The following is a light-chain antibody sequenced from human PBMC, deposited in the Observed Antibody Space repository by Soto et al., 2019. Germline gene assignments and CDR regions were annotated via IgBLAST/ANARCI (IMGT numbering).Light chain of an antibody. CDR3: QQYGSSPET. J-gene: IGKJ1*01. CDR2: GAS. Sequence: EIVMTQSPATVSVSPGERATLSCRASQSVSDKLAWYQQKPGQAPRLLIYGASSRATGIPDRFSGSGSGTGFTLTISRLAPEDFAVYYCQQYGSSPETFGHGTKVDIK. V-gene: IGKV3-20*01. CDR1: QSVSDK.